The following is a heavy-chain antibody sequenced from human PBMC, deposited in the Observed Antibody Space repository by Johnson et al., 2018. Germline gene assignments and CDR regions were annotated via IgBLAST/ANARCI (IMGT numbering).Heavy chain of an antibody. CDR2: ISTTSSTI. CDR3: VSASGITYPYFQH. J-gene: IGHJ1*01. Sequence: VQLVESGGGLVQPGGSXRLSCAASGFTFSSYSMNWVRQAPGKGLEWVSYISTTSSTIHYADSVKGRFTISRDNAKNSLYLQMNSLKTEDTAVYYCVSASGITYPYFQHWGQGTLVTVSS. CDR1: GFTFSSYS. V-gene: IGHV3-48*01. D-gene: IGHD3-10*01.